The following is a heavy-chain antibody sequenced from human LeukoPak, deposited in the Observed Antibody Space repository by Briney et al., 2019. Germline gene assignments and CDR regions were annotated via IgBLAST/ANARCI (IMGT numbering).Heavy chain of an antibody. CDR1: GFTFSSYS. J-gene: IGHJ4*02. D-gene: IGHD1-7*01. V-gene: IGHV3-21*01. CDR3: ARDANYYFDY. CDR2: ISSSSSYI. Sequence: GGPLRLSCAASGFTFSSYSMNWVRQAPGKGLEWVSSISSSSSYIYYADSVKGRFTISRDNSKNTLYLQMNSLRAEDTAVYFCARDANYYFDYWGRGTLVTVS.